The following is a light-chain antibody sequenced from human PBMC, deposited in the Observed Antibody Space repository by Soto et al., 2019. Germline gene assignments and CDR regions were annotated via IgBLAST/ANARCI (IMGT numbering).Light chain of an antibody. V-gene: IGKV1-5*03. J-gene: IGKJ2*01. CDR1: QSISNW. CDR3: QQYNSS. Sequence: DIQMTQYPSTLSASVGDRVTITCRASQSISNWLAWYQQKSGKAPKLLIYKASNLESGVPSRFSGSGSGTEFTLTISSLQPDDVATYYCQQYNSSFGQGTKVEIK. CDR2: KAS.